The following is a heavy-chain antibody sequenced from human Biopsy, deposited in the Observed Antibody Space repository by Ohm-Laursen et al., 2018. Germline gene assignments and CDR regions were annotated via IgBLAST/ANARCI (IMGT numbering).Heavy chain of an antibody. CDR3: ARHAPSYSGSYWRYFDL. CDR1: GDSINSSY. D-gene: IGHD1-26*01. J-gene: IGHJ2*01. CDR2: IYYTGST. V-gene: IGHV4-59*08. Sequence: TLSLTCTVSGDSINSSYWSWIRQPPGKGLEWIGYIYYTGSTNYTPSLKSRVTISVDTSMNHLSLRLTSVTAADTAVYYCARHAPSYSGSYWRYFDLWGRGTLVTVSS.